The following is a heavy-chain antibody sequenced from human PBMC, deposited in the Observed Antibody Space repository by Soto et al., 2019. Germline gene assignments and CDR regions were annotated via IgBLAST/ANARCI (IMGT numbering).Heavy chain of an antibody. CDR1: GYTFTSYG. CDR3: ARSQTVTTLSYDAFDI. J-gene: IGHJ3*02. D-gene: IGHD4-17*01. Sequence: ASVKVSCKASGYTFTSYGINWVRQGPGQGLEWMGWIRPYKGNTNYAQKLQGRVTMTTDTSTSTVYMELRSLRSDDTAVYYCARSQTVTTLSYDAFDIWGRGTVVTVSS. V-gene: IGHV1-18*01. CDR2: IRPYKGNT.